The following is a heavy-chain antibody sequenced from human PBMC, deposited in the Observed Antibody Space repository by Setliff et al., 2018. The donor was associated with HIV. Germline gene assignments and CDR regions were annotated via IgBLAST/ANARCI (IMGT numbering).Heavy chain of an antibody. D-gene: IGHD1-1*01. Sequence: GGSLRLSCEASGFIFSTYGMHWVRQAPGKGLEWVAFIRSDETNKDYSDSVKGRFTISRDTSKNTLFLQINSLRREDTAVYYCASARIPTGGTSTSLDYWGQGALVTV. J-gene: IGHJ4*02. CDR1: GFIFSTYG. V-gene: IGHV3-30*02. CDR3: ASARIPTGGTSTSLDY. CDR2: IRSDETNK.